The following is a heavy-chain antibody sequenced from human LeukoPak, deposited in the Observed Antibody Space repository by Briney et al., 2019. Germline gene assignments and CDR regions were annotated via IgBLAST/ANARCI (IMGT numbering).Heavy chain of an antibody. J-gene: IGHJ6*02. CDR2: ISAYNGNT. V-gene: IGHV1-18*01. CDR1: GYTFTSYG. Sequence: ASVKVSCKASGYTFTSYGISWVRQAPGQGLEWMGGISAYNGNTNYAQRLQGRVTMTTDTSTSTAYMELRSLRSDDTAVYYCARDGIAAAGTGYYYYGMDVWGQGTTVTVSS. CDR3: ARDGIAAAGTGYYYYGMDV. D-gene: IGHD6-13*01.